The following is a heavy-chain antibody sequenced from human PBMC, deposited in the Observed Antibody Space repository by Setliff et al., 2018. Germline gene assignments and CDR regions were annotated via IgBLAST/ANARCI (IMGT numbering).Heavy chain of an antibody. V-gene: IGHV4-4*08. D-gene: IGHD2-15*01. J-gene: IGHJ4*02. CDR3: ARGLNSVSWTFAY. Sequence: SETLSLTCAVSGAAISTYYWSWLRQPPGKGLEWIGYIYSTGSTNYNPSLKSRVAISIDTSKNQFSLKVNSVTAADTAIYYCARGLNSVSWTFAYWGQGSLVTSPQ. CDR1: GAAISTYY. CDR2: IYSTGST.